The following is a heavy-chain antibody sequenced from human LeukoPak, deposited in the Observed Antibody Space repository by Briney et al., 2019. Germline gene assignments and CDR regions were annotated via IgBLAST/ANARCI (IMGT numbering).Heavy chain of an antibody. CDR2: IKQDGSEK. Sequence: GGSLRLSCAASGFTFSSYWMSWVRQAPGKGLEWVANIKQDGSEKYYVNSVKGRFTISRDNAKNSLYLQMNSLRAEDTAVYYCARGYSGSYYFYDWFDPWGQGTLVTVSS. J-gene: IGHJ5*02. V-gene: IGHV3-7*01. CDR3: ARGYSGSYYFYDWFDP. CDR1: GFTFSSYW. D-gene: IGHD3-10*01.